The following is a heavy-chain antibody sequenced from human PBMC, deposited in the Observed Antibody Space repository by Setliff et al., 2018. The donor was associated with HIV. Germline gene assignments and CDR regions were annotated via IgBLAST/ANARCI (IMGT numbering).Heavy chain of an antibody. Sequence: PSETLSLTCAVYGGSFSGYYWSWIRQPPGKGLEWIGEINHSGSTNYNPSLKSRVTISVDTSKNQFSLKLSSVTAADTAVFYCARLTTTYYYDSSAYYNPVWGQGTLVTVSS. V-gene: IGHV4-34*01. D-gene: IGHD3-22*01. J-gene: IGHJ4*02. CDR3: ARLTTTYYYDSSAYYNPV. CDR2: INHSGST. CDR1: GGSFSGYY.